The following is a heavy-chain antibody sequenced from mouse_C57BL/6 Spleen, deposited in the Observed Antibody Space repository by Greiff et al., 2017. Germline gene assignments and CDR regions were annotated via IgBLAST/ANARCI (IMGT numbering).Heavy chain of an antibody. J-gene: IGHJ4*01. V-gene: IGHV1-82*01. D-gene: IGHD6-1*01. CDR3: AAELMDC. CDR1: GYAFSSSW. Sequence: QVQLKESGPELVKPGASVKISCKASGYAFSSSWMNWVKQRPGKGLEWIGRIYPGDGDTNYNGKFKGKATLTADKSSSTAYMQLSSLTSADSAVYFCAAELMDCWGQGTSVTVSS. CDR2: IYPGDGDT.